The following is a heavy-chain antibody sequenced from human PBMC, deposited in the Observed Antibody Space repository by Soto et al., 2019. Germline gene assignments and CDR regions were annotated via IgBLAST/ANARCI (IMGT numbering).Heavy chain of an antibody. CDR1: GFTVSSNY. V-gene: IGHV3-53*01. D-gene: IGHD4-17*01. J-gene: IGHJ5*02. CDR2: IYSGGST. Sequence: EVQLVESGGGLIQPGGSLRLSCAASGFTVSSNYMSWVRQAPGKGLEWVSLIYSGGSTYYADSVKGRFTISRDNSKNPLYLQMNSLRVEDTAVYYWARTMTTVTTAWFDPWGQGTLVTVSS. CDR3: ARTMTTVTTAWFDP.